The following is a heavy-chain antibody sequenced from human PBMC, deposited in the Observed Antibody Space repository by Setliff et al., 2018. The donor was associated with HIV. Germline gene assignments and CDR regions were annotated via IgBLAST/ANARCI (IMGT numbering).Heavy chain of an antibody. V-gene: IGHV4-34*01. J-gene: IGHJ4*02. CDR2: INHSGGT. Sequence: SETLSLTCAVYGGPFSGYSWSWIRQPPGKGLEWIGEINHSGGTKYNPSPKSRVIISVDTSKIQFSLKLSSVTAADTAVYYCARGVVIQLWSFDYWGQGSLVTVSS. D-gene: IGHD5-18*01. CDR3: ARGVVIQLWSFDY. CDR1: GGPFSGYS.